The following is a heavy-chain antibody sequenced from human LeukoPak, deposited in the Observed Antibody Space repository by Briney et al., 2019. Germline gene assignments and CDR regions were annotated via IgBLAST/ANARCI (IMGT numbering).Heavy chain of an antibody. Sequence: SETLSLTCTVSGASISDYYWSWIRQPPGKGLEGIGFFHFTAIANYNPPLKSRLTTSVDTSKRQFSLKLISVTAADTDVYYCARHDNRGYYSLHYWGQGALVTVSS. CDR3: ARHDNRGYYSLHY. V-gene: IGHV4-59*08. CDR1: GASISDYY. D-gene: IGHD3-22*01. J-gene: IGHJ4*02. CDR2: FHFTAIA.